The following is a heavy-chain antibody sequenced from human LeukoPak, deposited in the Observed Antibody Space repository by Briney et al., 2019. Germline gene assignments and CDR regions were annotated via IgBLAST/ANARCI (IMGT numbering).Heavy chain of an antibody. J-gene: IGHJ4*02. Sequence: PSETLSLTCTVSGYSIANGYQWAWIRQPPGKRLEWIGRIYTSGSTNYNPSLKSRVTMSVDTSKNQFSLKLSSVTAADTAVYYCARDRYYYDSSGVALDYWGQGTLVTVSS. CDR3: ARDRYYYDSSGVALDY. CDR2: IYTSGST. V-gene: IGHV4-38-2*02. D-gene: IGHD3-22*01. CDR1: GYSIANGYQ.